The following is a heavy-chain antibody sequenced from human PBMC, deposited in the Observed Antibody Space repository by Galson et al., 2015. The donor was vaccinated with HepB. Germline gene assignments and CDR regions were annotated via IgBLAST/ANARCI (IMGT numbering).Heavy chain of an antibody. D-gene: IGHD3-10*01. CDR3: ARDREYYYGSGSYWLDAFDI. V-gene: IGHV3-33*01. Sequence: SLRLSCAASGFTFSSYGLHWVRQAPGKGLEWVAVIWYDGSSENFADSVKGRFTISRDNSKNTLYLQMNSPRAEDTAVYYCARDREYYYGSGSYWLDAFDIWGQGTMVTVSS. CDR1: GFTFSSYG. J-gene: IGHJ3*02. CDR2: IWYDGSSE.